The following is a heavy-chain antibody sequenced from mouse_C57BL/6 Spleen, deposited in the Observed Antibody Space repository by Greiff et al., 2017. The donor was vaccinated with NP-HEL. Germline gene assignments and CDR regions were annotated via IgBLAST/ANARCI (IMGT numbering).Heavy chain of an antibody. D-gene: IGHD4-1*01. J-gene: IGHJ2*01. CDR2: IYPGDGDT. V-gene: IGHV1-80*01. CDR3: ARRISNWDDDY. CDR1: GYAFSSYW. Sequence: QVQLQQSGAELVKPGASVKISCKASGYAFSSYWMNWVKQRPGKGLEWIGQIYPGDGDTNYNGKFKGKATLTADKSSSTAYMQLSSLTSEDSAVYFCARRISNWDDDYWGQGTTLTVSS.